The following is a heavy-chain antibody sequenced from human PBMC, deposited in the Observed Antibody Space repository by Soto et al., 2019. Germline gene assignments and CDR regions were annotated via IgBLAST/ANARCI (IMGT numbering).Heavy chain of an antibody. D-gene: IGHD3-10*01. CDR1: GFFFEDYA. V-gene: IGHV3-9*01. Sequence: EVQLVESGGGLVQPGRSLRLSCAASGFFFEDYAMHWVRQAPGNGLEWVSGISWNSGNIGYSDSAKGRFTIARDNAKNFLYLQMNSLRTYDTAFYFCGKDMRASQGGSYAAELGGQGTLVTFSS. CDR3: GKDMRASQGGSYAAEL. CDR2: ISWNSGNI. J-gene: IGHJ4*02.